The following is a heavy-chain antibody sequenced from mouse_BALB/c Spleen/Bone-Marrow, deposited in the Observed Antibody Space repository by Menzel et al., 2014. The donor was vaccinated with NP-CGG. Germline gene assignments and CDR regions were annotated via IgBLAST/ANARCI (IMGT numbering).Heavy chain of an antibody. V-gene: IGHV1-69*02. CDR1: GYTFTTYW. D-gene: IGHD1-3*01. Sequence: VQLQQSGAEFVKPGASAKLSCKASGYTFTTYWMHWVKQRPGQGLEWIGQIDPSDSYTNYSQKFKGKATLTVDKSSSTAYMQLSSLSSEDSAVYYCARGGDNYAWFPYWGQGTLVTVSA. J-gene: IGHJ3*01. CDR2: IDPSDSYT. CDR3: ARGGDNYAWFPY.